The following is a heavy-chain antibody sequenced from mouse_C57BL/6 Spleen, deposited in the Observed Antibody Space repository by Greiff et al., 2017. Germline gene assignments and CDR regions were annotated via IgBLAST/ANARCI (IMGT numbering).Heavy chain of an antibody. CDR1: GCTFTSYW. CDR2: IYPSDSET. Sequence: QVQLQQPGAELVRPGSSVKLSCKASGCTFTSYWMDWVKQRPGQGLEWIGNIYPSDSETHYNQKFKDKATLTVDKSSSTAYMQLSSLTSEDSAVYYGARDYGSNPLDYWGQGTTLTVSS. D-gene: IGHD1-1*01. V-gene: IGHV1-61*01. CDR3: ARDYGSNPLDY. J-gene: IGHJ2*01.